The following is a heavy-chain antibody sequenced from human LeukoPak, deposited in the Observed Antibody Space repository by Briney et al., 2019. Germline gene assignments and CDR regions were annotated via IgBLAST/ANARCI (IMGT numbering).Heavy chain of an antibody. CDR2: IYYSGST. V-gene: IGHV4-39*01. J-gene: IGHJ4*02. CDR3: ARHGIERRGSQVFDY. D-gene: IGHD5-12*01. Sequence: SETLSLTCTVSGGSISSSSYYWGWIRQPPGKGLEWIGSIYYSGSTYYNPSLKSRVTISVDTSKNQFSLKLSSVTAADTAVYYCARHGIERRGSQVFDYWGQGTLVTVSS. CDR1: GGSISSSSYY.